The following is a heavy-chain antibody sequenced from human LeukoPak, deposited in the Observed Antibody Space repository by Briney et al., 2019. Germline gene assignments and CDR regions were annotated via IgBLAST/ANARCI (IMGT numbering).Heavy chain of an antibody. CDR1: GYSISTDNW. D-gene: IGHD2-2*01. V-gene: IGHV4-28*05. Sequence: PSDTLSLTCSVSGYSISTDNWWGWIRQPPGEGLEWIGYIYHSGDIYYNPSLKCRVTMSVDTSRNQFSLKLSSVTAVDTAVYYCARKPAARGWFDPWGQGTLVTVSS. CDR3: ARKPAARGWFDP. CDR2: IYHSGDI. J-gene: IGHJ5*02.